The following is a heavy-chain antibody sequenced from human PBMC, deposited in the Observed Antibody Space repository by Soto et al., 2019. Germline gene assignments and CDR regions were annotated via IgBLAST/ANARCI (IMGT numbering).Heavy chain of an antibody. V-gene: IGHV3-23*01. J-gene: IGHJ4*01. CDR3: AKSLGDMVTFGGVSRVTLGDY. Sequence: EVQLLESGGGLVQPGGSLRLSCAASGFTFSSYGLSCVRQAPGKGLEWVSGISGSGGSTYYADSVKGRFTISRDNFKNTLYLKMKSLRAEDTAVYYCAKSLGDMVTFGGVSRVTLGDYWGHGTLVTVSS. CDR2: ISGSGGST. CDR1: GFTFSSYG. D-gene: IGHD3-16*01.